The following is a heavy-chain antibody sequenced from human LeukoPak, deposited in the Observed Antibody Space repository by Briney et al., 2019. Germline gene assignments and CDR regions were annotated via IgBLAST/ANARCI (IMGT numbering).Heavy chain of an antibody. CDR1: GFSLSTRAMC. J-gene: IGHJ4*02. CDR2: IDWDDDK. Sequence: SGPTLVNPTQTLRLTCTFSGFSLSTRAMCVSWIRHPPGQALEWLARIDWDDDKYYSTSLKTRLTISKDTSKNQVVLTMTNMDPVDTATYYCARIRDYCMILDYWGQGTLVTVYS. V-gene: IGHV2-70*11. D-gene: IGHD3/OR15-3a*01. CDR3: ARIRDYCMILDY.